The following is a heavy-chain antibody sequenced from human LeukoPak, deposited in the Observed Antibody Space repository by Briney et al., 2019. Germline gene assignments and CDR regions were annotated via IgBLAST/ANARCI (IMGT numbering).Heavy chain of an antibody. D-gene: IGHD6-19*01. CDR3: ARPGSYNGWYYFDY. CDR2: IHYSGST. Sequence: PETLSLTCTVSGGSISSYYWSWIRRPPGKGLEWIGYIHYSGSTNYNPSLKSRVTISVDTSKNQFSLKLSSVTAADTAVYYCARPGSYNGWYYFDYWGQGTLVTVSS. CDR1: GGSISSYY. V-gene: IGHV4-59*01. J-gene: IGHJ4*02.